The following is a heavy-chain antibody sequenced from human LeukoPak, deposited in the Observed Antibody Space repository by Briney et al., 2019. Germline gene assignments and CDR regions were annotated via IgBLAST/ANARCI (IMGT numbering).Heavy chain of an antibody. CDR1: GCTISNHW. CDR3: TRAVAGGYDY. CDR2: INSDGSTI. V-gene: IGHV3-74*01. J-gene: IGHJ4*02. Sequence: GGSLRLSCVASGCTISNHWMHWVRQAPGKGLVWVSRINSDGSTISYADSVKGRFTISRDTAENTLYLQMNSLTTEDTAIYYCTRAVAGGYDYWGQGTLVTVSS. D-gene: IGHD6-19*01.